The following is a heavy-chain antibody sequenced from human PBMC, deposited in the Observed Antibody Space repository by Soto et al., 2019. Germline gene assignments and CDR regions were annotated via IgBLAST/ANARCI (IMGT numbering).Heavy chain of an antibody. J-gene: IGHJ4*02. D-gene: IGHD3-10*01. CDR2: SRNKANSYTT. Sequence: EVQLVESGGGLVQPGGSLRLSCAASGFTLSDHYMDWVRQAPGKGLEWVGRSRNKANSYTTEYAASVKGRFTISRDDSKNSLYLQMNSLKTEDTAVYYCVRVGRGYYFDSWGQGTLVTVSS. V-gene: IGHV3-72*01. CDR1: GFTLSDHY. CDR3: VRVGRGYYFDS.